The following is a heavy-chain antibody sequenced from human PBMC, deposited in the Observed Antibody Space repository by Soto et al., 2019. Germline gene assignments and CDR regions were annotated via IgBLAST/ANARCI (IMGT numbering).Heavy chain of an antibody. CDR2: ISHDGINK. D-gene: IGHD6-19*01. J-gene: IGHJ5*02. Sequence: QVRLVESGGGVVQPGRSLRLSCTASGFSFSSYAMYWFRQPPGKGPEWVAVISHDGINKHYADSVKGRVTVSRDNSNHSLDLQLNSLRGEDTAMYYCARDMYSSDYFVKWFEPWGQGTLVTVSS. CDR3: ARDMYSSDYFVKWFEP. CDR1: GFSFSSYA. V-gene: IGHV3-30-3*01.